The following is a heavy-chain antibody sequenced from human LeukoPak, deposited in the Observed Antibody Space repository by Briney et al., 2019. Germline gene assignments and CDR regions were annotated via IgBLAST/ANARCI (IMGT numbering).Heavy chain of an antibody. CDR1: GYTLTNYN. CDR3: AREFGHCSGDNCFYFFDL. CDR2: INTHKGHT. V-gene: IGHV1-18*01. D-gene: IGHD2-15*01. J-gene: IGHJ4*02. Sequence: ASVKVSCKASGYTLTNYNISWVRQAPGQGLECMGWINTHKGHTNFLQKFQGRVTVTTDLSTNTAHMELRRLRSDDTAVYYCAREFGHCSGDNCFYFFDLWGQGSQVIVSS.